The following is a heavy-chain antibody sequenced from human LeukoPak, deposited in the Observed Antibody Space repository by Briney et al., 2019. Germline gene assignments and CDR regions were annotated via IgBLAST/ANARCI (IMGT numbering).Heavy chain of an antibody. CDR3: ARGGETASTKWSMIDY. V-gene: IGHV3-30-3*01. CDR2: ISDDGNTK. D-gene: IGHD3-16*01. Sequence: PGGSLRLSCATSGFTFRTNWMSWVRQAPGKGLEWVAVISDDGNTKFYADSVKGRFTISRDNSRNALYLQLSSLRAEDTAVFFCARGGETASTKWSMIDYWGQGTLVTV. J-gene: IGHJ4*02. CDR1: GFTFRTNW.